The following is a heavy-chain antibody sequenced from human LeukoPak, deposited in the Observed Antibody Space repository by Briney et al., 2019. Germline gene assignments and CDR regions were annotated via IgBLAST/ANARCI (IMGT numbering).Heavy chain of an antibody. Sequence: SETLSFTCTVSGGSISSSSYYWGWIRQPPGKGLEWIGSIYYSGSTYYNPSLKSRVTISVDTSKNQFSLKLSSVTAADTAVYYCARDEVIAAAGTRGPDYWGQGTLVTVSS. CDR3: ARDEVIAAAGTRGPDY. CDR2: IYYSGST. CDR1: GGSISSSSYY. J-gene: IGHJ4*02. V-gene: IGHV4-39*07. D-gene: IGHD6-13*01.